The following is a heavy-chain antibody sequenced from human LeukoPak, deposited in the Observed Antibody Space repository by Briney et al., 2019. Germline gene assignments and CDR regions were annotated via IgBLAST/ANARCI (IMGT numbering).Heavy chain of an antibody. CDR2: IIPIFGTA. V-gene: IGHV1-69*05. J-gene: IGHJ3*02. Sequence: SVKVSCKASGGTFSSYAISWVRQAPGQGLEWMGRIIPIFGTANYAQKFQGRVTITTDESTSTAYMELSSLRSEDMAVYYCAGDPVEYYDSSGYYYDRGAFDIWGQGTMVTVSS. D-gene: IGHD3-22*01. CDR3: AGDPVEYYDSSGYYYDRGAFDI. CDR1: GGTFSSYA.